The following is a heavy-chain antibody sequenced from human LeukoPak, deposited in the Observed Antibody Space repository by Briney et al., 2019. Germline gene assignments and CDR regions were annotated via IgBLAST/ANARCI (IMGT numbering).Heavy chain of an antibody. CDR3: AREMVSFDY. J-gene: IGHJ4*02. V-gene: IGHV4-34*01. CDR2: INHSGST. D-gene: IGHD3-10*01. CDR1: GGSFNGYY. Sequence: PSETLSLTCAVYGGSFNGYYWSWIRQPPGKGLEWIGEINHSGSTNYNPSLKSRVTISVDTSKNQFSLKLSSVTAADTAVYYCAREMVSFDYWGQGTLVTVSS.